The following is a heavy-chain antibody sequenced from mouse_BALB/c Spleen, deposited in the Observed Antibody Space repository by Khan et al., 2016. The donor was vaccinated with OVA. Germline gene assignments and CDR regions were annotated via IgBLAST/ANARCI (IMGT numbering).Heavy chain of an antibody. CDR3: VNLVSSSAWCTY. J-gene: IGHJ3*01. Sequence: VQLQQSGAELAKPGASVKMSCKASGYTFTNYWMHWVKQRPGQGLEWIGYINPRTDYTEYNQKFKDKATLTADKSSSTAYLQLSSLTSENSAVDYCVNLVSSSAWCTYWGQGTLVTVSA. CDR2: INPRTDYT. V-gene: IGHV1-7*01. D-gene: IGHD1-1*01. CDR1: GYTFTNYW.